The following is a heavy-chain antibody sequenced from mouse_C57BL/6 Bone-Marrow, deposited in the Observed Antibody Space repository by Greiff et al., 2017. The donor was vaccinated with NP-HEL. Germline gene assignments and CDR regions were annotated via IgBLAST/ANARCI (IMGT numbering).Heavy chain of an antibody. Sequence: EVNLVESGGGLVQSGRSLRLSCATSGFTFSDFYMEWARQAPGKGLEWIAASRNKANDYTTEYSASVKGRFIVSRDTSQSILYLQMNALRAEDTAIYYCARDNWDWYFDVWGTGTTVTVSS. V-gene: IGHV7-1*01. CDR1: GFTFSDFY. D-gene: IGHD4-1*01. J-gene: IGHJ1*03. CDR2: SRNKANDYTT. CDR3: ARDNWDWYFDV.